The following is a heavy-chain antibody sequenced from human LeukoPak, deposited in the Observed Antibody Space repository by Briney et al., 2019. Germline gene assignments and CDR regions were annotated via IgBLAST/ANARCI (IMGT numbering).Heavy chain of an antibody. D-gene: IGHD3-10*01. Sequence: SQTLSLTCTVSGGSISSGSYYWSWIRQPAGKGLEWIGRIYTSGSTNYNPSLKSRVTISVDTSKNQFSLKLSSVTAADTAVYYCARYVNYGSDRYFDNWGQGTLVTVSS. CDR3: ARYVNYGSDRYFDN. J-gene: IGHJ4*02. CDR1: GGSISSGSYY. CDR2: IYTSGST. V-gene: IGHV4-61*02.